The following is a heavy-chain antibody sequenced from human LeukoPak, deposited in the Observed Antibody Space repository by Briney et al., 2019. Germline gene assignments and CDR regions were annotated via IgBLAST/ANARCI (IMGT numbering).Heavy chain of an antibody. CDR2: MNPNSGNT. D-gene: IGHD2-2*01. J-gene: IGHJ3*02. CDR3: ARVGVPRSSKNAFDI. CDR1: GYTFTSYD. V-gene: IGHV1-8*03. Sequence: ASVKVSCKASGYTFTSYDINWVRQATGQGLEWMGWMNPNSGNTGYAQKFQGRVTITRNTSISTAYTELSSLRSEDTAVYYCARVGVPRSSKNAFDIWGQGTMVTVSS.